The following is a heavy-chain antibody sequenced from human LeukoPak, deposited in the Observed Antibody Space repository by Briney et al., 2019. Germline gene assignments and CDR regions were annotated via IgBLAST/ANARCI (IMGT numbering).Heavy chain of an antibody. Sequence: GGSLRLSCAASGFTFSSYAMSWVRQAPGKGLEWVSIIYSEGSTYYADSVKGRFTISRDISKNTVTLQMNGLRAEDTAVYYCARDRFNGMDVWGQGTTVTVSS. V-gene: IGHV3-66*01. CDR3: ARDRFNGMDV. CDR2: IYSEGST. D-gene: IGHD3-3*01. J-gene: IGHJ6*02. CDR1: GFTFSSYA.